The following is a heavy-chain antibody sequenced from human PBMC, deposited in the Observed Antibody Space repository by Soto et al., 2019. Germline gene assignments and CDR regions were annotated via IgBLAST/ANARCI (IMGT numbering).Heavy chain of an antibody. CDR2: ISSSSSTI. D-gene: IGHD6-13*01. J-gene: IGHJ4*02. CDR3: ARDQFPPRSSSSWLTPFDY. Sequence: GGSLRLSCAASGFTFSSYSMNWVRQAPGKGLEWVSYISSSSSTIYYADSVKGRFTISRDNAKNSLYLQMNSLRADDTAVYYCARDQFPPRSSSSWLTPFDYWGQGTLVTVSS. CDR1: GFTFSSYS. V-gene: IGHV3-48*01.